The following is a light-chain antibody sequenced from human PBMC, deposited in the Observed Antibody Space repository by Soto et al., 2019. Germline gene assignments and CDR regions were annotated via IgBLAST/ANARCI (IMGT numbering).Light chain of an antibody. V-gene: IGKV3D-15*01. CDR2: GIS. CDR1: QTISSN. J-gene: IGKJ1*01. Sequence: EIVMTQSPATLSLSPGERATLSCRASQTISSNYFAWYQQKPGQAPRLLIYGISSRATGIPDRFSGSGSGTEFTLTISSLRSEDFAVYYCQQYHNWPSWTFGQGTRVEIK. CDR3: QQYHNWPSWT.